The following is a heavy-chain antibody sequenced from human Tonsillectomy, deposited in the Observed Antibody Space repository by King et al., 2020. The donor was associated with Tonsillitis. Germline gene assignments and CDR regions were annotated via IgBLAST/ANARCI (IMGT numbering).Heavy chain of an antibody. Sequence: VQLVESGGGLVKPGGSLRLSCAASGFTFSDYSVNWVRQDPGKGMEWVSFISSSSSYIYYADSVKGRFTISRDKAKNSLYLQMNSLRAEDTAVYYCARSGYYYYGLDVWGQGTTVTVSS. CDR3: ARSGYYYYGLDV. CDR2: ISSSSSYI. CDR1: GFTFSDYS. J-gene: IGHJ6*02. V-gene: IGHV3-21*01.